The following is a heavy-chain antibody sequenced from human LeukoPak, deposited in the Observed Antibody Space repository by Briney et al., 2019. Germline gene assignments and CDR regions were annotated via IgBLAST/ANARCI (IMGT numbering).Heavy chain of an antibody. J-gene: IGHJ4*02. Sequence: PGGSLRLSCAASGFTFDDYAMHWVRQAPGKGLEWVSGISWSSGSIGYADSVKGRFTISRDNAKNSLYLQMSSLRAEDTALYYCASRSSVAASGPGWGQGTLVTVSS. CDR3: ASRSSVAASGPG. CDR1: GFTFDDYA. CDR2: ISWSSGSI. D-gene: IGHD2-15*01. V-gene: IGHV3-9*01.